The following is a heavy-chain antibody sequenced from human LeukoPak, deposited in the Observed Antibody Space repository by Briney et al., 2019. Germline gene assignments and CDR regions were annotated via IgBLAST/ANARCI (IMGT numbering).Heavy chain of an antibody. Sequence: GASVKVSCKASGGTFSIYVFSWVRQAPGQGLEWMGGIIPFFGTANYAQKFQGRVTITADESTSTVYMELSSLRSEDTAVYYCAREAEMVVAAGEFDYWGQGTLVTVSS. D-gene: IGHD2-15*01. V-gene: IGHV1-69*13. CDR2: IIPFFGTA. J-gene: IGHJ4*02. CDR3: AREAEMVVAAGEFDY. CDR1: GGTFSIYV.